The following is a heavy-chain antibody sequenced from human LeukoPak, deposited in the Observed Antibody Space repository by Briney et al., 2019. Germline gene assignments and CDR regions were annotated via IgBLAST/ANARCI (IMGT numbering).Heavy chain of an antibody. V-gene: IGHV4-59*01. Sequence: SETLSLTCTVSGGSISNYYWTWIRQPPGKGLEWIGYIYYSGSTFYNPSLKSRVTISVDTSKNQFSLKLSSVTAADTAVYYCARGAEYFHHWGQGTLVTVSS. J-gene: IGHJ1*01. CDR2: IYYSGST. CDR1: GGSISNYY. CDR3: ARGAEYFHH.